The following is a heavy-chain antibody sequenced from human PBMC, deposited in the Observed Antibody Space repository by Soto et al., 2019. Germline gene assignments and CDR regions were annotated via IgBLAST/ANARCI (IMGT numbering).Heavy chain of an antibody. CDR3: ATGSRGSGATFDI. J-gene: IGHJ3*02. CDR1: GGSISSGGYY. CDR2: IYYSGST. Sequence: SETLSLTCTVSGGSISSGGYYWSWIRQHPGKGLEWIGYIYYSGSTYYNPSLKSRVTISVDTSKNQFSLKLSSVTAADTAVYYCATGSRGSGATFDIWGQGTMVTVSS. D-gene: IGHD7-27*01. V-gene: IGHV4-31*03.